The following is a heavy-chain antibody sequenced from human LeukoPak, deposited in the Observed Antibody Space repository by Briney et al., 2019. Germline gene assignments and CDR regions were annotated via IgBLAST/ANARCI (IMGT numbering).Heavy chain of an antibody. Sequence: PGGSLRLSCAASGFTFDDYAMHWARQAPGKGLEWVSGISWNSGSIGYADSVKGRFTISRDNANNSLYLQMNSLRAEDTALYCCAKLIVRDIVVVPAAYSLPFDYWGQGTLVTVSS. CDR2: ISWNSGSI. CDR1: GFTFDDYA. CDR3: AKLIVRDIVVVPAAYSLPFDY. D-gene: IGHD2-2*01. J-gene: IGHJ4*02. V-gene: IGHV3-9*01.